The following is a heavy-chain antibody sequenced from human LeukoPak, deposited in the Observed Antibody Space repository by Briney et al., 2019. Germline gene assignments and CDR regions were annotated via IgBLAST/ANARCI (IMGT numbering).Heavy chain of an antibody. V-gene: IGHV3-30*14. CDR1: GFTFSSYA. CDR3: ARDNWIHGGFDY. D-gene: IGHD2-15*01. J-gene: IGHJ4*02. Sequence: GRSLRLSCAASGFTFSSYAMHWVRQAPGKGLEWVAVISYDGSNKYYADSVKGRFTISRDNSKNTLYLQMNSLRAEDTAVYYCARDNWIHGGFDYWGQGTLVTVSS. CDR2: ISYDGSNK.